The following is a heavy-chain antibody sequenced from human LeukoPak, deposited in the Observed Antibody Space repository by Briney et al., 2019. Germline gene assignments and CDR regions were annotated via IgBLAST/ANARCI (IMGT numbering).Heavy chain of an antibody. CDR2: ISGSGGST. CDR3: EAGRGPYYYDSSGYSDAFGI. J-gene: IGHJ3*02. D-gene: IGHD3-22*01. CDR1: GFTFSSYA. V-gene: IGHV3-23*01. Sequence: GGSLRLSCAASGFTFSSYAMSWVRQAPGKGLEWVSAISGSGGSTYYADSVKGRFTISRDNSKNTLYLQMNSLRAEDTAVYYCEAGRGPYYYDSSGYSDAFGIWGQGTMVTVSS.